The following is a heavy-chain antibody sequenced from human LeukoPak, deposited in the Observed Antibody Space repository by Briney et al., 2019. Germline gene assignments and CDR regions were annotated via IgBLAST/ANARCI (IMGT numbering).Heavy chain of an antibody. J-gene: IGHJ5*02. CDR2: INPNSGGT. V-gene: IGHV1-2*06. CDR3: ARAVVVVAATPPRFDP. CDR1: GYTFNDYY. Sequence: GASVKVSCKASGYTFNDYYIHWVRQAPGQGLEWMGRINPNSGGTNYAQKFQGRVTMTRDTSISTAYMELSRLRSDDTAVYYCARAVVVVAATPPRFDPWGQGTLVTVSS. D-gene: IGHD2-15*01.